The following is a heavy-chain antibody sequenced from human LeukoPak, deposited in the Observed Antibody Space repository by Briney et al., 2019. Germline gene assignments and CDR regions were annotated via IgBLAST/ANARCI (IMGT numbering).Heavy chain of an antibody. J-gene: IGHJ4*02. D-gene: IGHD5-12*01. Sequence: SQTLSLTCTVSGGSISSGDYYWNWIRQPPGKGLEWIGYIYYSGSTYYNPSLKSRVTISVDTSRNQFSLKLYSVTAADTAVYYCAREDSGYGTYDYWGQGTLVTVSS. CDR2: IYYSGST. CDR1: GGSISSGDYY. CDR3: AREDSGYGTYDY. V-gene: IGHV4-30-4*01.